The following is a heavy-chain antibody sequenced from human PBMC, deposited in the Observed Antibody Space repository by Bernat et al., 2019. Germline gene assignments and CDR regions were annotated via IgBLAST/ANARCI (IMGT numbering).Heavy chain of an antibody. CDR1: GFTFSSYS. Sequence: EVQLLESGGGLVKPGGSLRLSCAASGFTFSSYSMNWVRQAPGKGLEWVSSISSSSSYIYYADSVTGRFTISRDNAKNSLYLQMNSLRAEDTAVYYCARGQGWNESPRDWYFDLWGRGTLVTVSS. CDR3: ARGQGWNESPRDWYFDL. CDR2: ISSSSSYI. V-gene: IGHV3-21*01. D-gene: IGHD1-1*01. J-gene: IGHJ2*01.